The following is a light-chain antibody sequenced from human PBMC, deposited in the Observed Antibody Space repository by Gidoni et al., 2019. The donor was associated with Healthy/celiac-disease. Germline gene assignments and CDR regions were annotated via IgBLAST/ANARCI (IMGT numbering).Light chain of an antibody. J-gene: IGKJ4*01. Sequence: EIVLTQSPGTLSLSPRESATLPCRASQSVSSSYLAWYQQKPGQAPRLLIYGASSRATGIPDRFSGSGSGTDFTLTISRLEPEDFAVYYCQQYGSSQELTFGGGTKVEIK. CDR1: QSVSSSY. CDR2: GAS. CDR3: QQYGSSQELT. V-gene: IGKV3-20*01.